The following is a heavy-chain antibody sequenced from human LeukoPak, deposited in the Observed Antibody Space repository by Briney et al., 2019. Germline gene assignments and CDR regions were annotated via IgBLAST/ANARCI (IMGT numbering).Heavy chain of an antibody. CDR2: IQQDGGEK. D-gene: IGHD2-2*01. CDR1: GFTFSNYW. J-gene: IGHJ3*02. CDR3: ARAQEDIVVVPAASDAFDI. V-gene: IGHV3-7*01. Sequence: PGGSLRLSCAASGFTFSNYWMTWVRQAPGKGLEWVANIQQDGGEKCYVDSVKGRFTISRDNAKNSLYLQMNSLRAEDTAVYYCARAQEDIVVVPAASDAFDIWGQGTMVTVSS.